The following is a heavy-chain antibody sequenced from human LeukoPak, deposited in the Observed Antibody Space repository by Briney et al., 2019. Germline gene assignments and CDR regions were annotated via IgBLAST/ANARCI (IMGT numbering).Heavy chain of an antibody. Sequence: SETLSLTCTVSGGPISSTGYYWAWIRQPPGKGLEWIGNIYYSGSTYYNPSLKSRVTISIDTSKNQFSLKLSSVTAADTALYYCARVGGGYNYGYIYYYYYMDVWGKGTTVTVSS. V-gene: IGHV4-39*07. CDR1: GGPISSTGYY. CDR2: IYYSGST. J-gene: IGHJ6*03. D-gene: IGHD5-18*01. CDR3: ARVGGGYNYGYIYYYYYMDV.